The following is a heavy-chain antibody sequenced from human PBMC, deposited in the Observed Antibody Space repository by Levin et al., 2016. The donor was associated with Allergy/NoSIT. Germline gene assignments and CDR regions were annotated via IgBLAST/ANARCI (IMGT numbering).Heavy chain of an antibody. CDR3: ARHASCNGGRCYSGMFHGMDV. D-gene: IGHD2-15*01. J-gene: IGHJ6*02. Sequence: GESLKISCKGSGYSLTTYWFSWVRQRPGKGLEWMGRIDSSDSYTKYSPSFEGHVTISVDKSISTTYLQWSSLGASDTAIYYCARHASCNGGRCYSGMFHGMDVWGQGTSVHVS. CDR2: IDSSDSYT. CDR1: GYSLTTYW. V-gene: IGHV5-10-1*01.